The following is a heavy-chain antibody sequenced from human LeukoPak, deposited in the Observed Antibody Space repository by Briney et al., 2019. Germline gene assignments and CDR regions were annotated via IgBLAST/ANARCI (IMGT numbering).Heavy chain of an antibody. D-gene: IGHD2-15*01. CDR1: GFTFSDYN. CDR3: ARVLRYCSGGNCYSGGLGYMDV. Sequence: PGGSLRLSCAASGFTFSDYNMRWIRQAPGKGLEWVSSISRSGSTKYYADSVKGRFTISRDNAKKSLFLQMNSLRAEDTAVYYCARVLRYCSGGNCYSGGLGYMDVWGKGTTVTISS. V-gene: IGHV3-11*01. CDR2: ISRSGSTK. J-gene: IGHJ6*03.